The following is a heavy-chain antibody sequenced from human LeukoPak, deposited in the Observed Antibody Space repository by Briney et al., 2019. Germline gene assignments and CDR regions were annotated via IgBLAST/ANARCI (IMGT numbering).Heavy chain of an antibody. V-gene: IGHV3-9*01. CDR1: GFTFDDYA. CDR2: ISWNSGSI. Sequence: PGGSLRLSCAASGFTFDDYAMHWVRQAPGKGLEWVSGISWNSGSIGYADSVKGRFTISRDNAKNSLYLQMNSLRAEDTALYYCARAIVVVVAAIAFDIWGQGTMVTVSS. J-gene: IGHJ3*02. D-gene: IGHD2-15*01. CDR3: ARAIVVVVAAIAFDI.